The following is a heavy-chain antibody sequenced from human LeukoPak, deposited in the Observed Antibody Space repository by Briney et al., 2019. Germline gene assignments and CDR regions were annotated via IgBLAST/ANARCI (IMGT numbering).Heavy chain of an antibody. Sequence: PSQTLSLTCTVSGGSISSDAYFWSWIRQHPGKGLEWIGYISYSGSTYYNPSLKSRITISVDTSKNQFSLNLSSVTAADTAVYYCAREYSSGWASFDYWGQGTLVTVSS. CDR3: AREYSSGWASFDY. J-gene: IGHJ4*02. CDR1: GGSISSDAYF. CDR2: ISYSGST. V-gene: IGHV4-31*03. D-gene: IGHD6-19*01.